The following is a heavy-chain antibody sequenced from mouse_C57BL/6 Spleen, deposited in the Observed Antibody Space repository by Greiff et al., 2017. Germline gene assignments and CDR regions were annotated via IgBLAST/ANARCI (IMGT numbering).Heavy chain of an antibody. J-gene: IGHJ4*01. CDR3: AREVIYYGNSMDY. CDR2: INPSNGGT. CDR1: GYTFTSYW. D-gene: IGHD2-1*01. V-gene: IGHV1-53*01. Sequence: QVQLQQSGPELVKPGASVKLSCKASGYTFTSYWMHWVKQRPGQGLEWIGNINPSNGGTNYNEKFKSKATLTVDKSSSPAYMQLSSLTSEDSAVYYCAREVIYYGNSMDYWGQGTSVTVSS.